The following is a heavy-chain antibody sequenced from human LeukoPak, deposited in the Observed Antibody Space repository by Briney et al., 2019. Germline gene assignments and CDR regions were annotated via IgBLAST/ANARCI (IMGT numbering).Heavy chain of an antibody. D-gene: IGHD3-3*01. CDR1: NGSISSDTYF. CDR2: MSSSGIS. J-gene: IGHJ4*02. V-gene: IGHV4-61*02. Sequence: SETLSLTCTVSNGSISSDTYFWSWIRQPAGKGLEWIGRMSSSGISTYSPSLKSRVTISVDTSKNQFSLKLSSVTAADTAVYYCARGQGLRFLEWLFLWGQGTLVTVSS. CDR3: ARGQGLRFLEWLFL.